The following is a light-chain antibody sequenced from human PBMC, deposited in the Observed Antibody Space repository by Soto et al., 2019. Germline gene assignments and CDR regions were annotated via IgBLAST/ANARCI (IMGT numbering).Light chain of an antibody. Sequence: DIQMTQSPSSLSASVGDRVTITCRASQSISTYLHWYQQRPGKAPKVLIYAASSLQSGVPSRFSGSGSGTDFTLTINSLQPEDLAIYYCQQTYNIPRTFGQGTKVDIK. V-gene: IGKV1-39*01. J-gene: IGKJ1*01. CDR2: AAS. CDR3: QQTYNIPRT. CDR1: QSISTY.